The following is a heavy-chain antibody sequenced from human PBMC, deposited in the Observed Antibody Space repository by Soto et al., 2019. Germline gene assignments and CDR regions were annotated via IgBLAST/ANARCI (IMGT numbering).Heavy chain of an antibody. CDR2: LKGDGSRT. V-gene: IGHV3-74*01. CDR3: ARGRPGYYGFDI. D-gene: IGHD5-18*01. J-gene: IGHJ3*02. CDR1: GFTFSNYW. Sequence: EVQLLESGGGFVQPGGSLRLSCAASGFTFSNYWMHWVRQAPGKGLVWVSRLKGDGSRTTYADLVKGRFTISRDNARGTLYLQMNSLGAEDTAVDFCARGRPGYYGFDIWGQGTMVTVSS.